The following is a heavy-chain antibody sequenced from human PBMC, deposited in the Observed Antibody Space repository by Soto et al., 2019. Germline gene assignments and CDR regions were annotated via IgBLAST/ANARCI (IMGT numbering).Heavy chain of an antibody. V-gene: IGHV4-59*08. Sequence: PSETLSLTCTVSGGSISDYYWSWIRQPPGKGLEWIGYIHYSGGTNYNPSLKSRVTISVDTSKNQFSLKLSSVTAADTAVYYCARTYSNYAYYYYYMDVWGKGTTVTVSS. CDR1: GGSISDYY. CDR3: ARTYSNYAYYYYYMDV. J-gene: IGHJ6*03. CDR2: IHYSGGT. D-gene: IGHD4-4*01.